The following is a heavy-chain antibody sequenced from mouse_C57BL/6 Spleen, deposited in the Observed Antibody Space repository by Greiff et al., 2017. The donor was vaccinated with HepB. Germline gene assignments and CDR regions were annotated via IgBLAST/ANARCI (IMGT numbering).Heavy chain of an antibody. CDR3: ARRRTVVAPMDY. D-gene: IGHD1-1*01. V-gene: IGHV1-69*01. Sequence: QVQLQQPGAELVMPGASVKLSCKASGYTFTSYWMHWVKQRPGQGLEWIREIDPSDSYTNYNQKFKGKSTLTVDKSSSTAYMQLSSLTSEDSAVYYCARRRTVVAPMDYWGQGTSVTVSS. CDR1: GYTFTSYW. CDR2: IDPSDSYT. J-gene: IGHJ4*01.